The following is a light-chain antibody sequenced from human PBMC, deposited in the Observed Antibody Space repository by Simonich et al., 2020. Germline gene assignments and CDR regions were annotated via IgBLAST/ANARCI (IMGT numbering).Light chain of an antibody. Sequence: NFMLTQPHSVSESPVKTVTISCTRSSGSIASNYVQWYQQHPGSAPTTVIYEDNQRPSGVPDRFSGSIDSSSNSASLTISGLKTEDEADYYCQSYDSSGWVFGGGTKLTVL. CDR1: SGSIASNY. CDR3: QSYDSSGWV. J-gene: IGLJ3*02. V-gene: IGLV6-57*03. CDR2: EDN.